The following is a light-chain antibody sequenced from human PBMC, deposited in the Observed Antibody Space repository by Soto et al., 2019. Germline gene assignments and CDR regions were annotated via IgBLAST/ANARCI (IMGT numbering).Light chain of an antibody. CDR1: QSVSRDY. CDR3: QQYGISPTWT. J-gene: IGKJ1*01. CDR2: AAS. V-gene: IGKV3-20*01. Sequence: EIVLAQSPGTLSLSPGQRATLSCRASQSVSRDYVAWYQHKPGQAPRLLIYAASSRPSGIPDRFGGSGSGTDFTLTISRLEPEDFALYYCQQYGISPTWTFGQGTKVEIK.